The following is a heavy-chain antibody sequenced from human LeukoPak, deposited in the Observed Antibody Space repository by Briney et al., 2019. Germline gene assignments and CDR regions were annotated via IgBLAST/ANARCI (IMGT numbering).Heavy chain of an antibody. D-gene: IGHD5-18*01. J-gene: IGHJ4*02. CDR2: ISGGST. Sequence: GGTLRPSCAASAFTFSYYAIAWVRPTPRKGLEKVSSISGGSTYYADTANGRFTISRDNSKNTLYLQMNRLRAEDTAVYYCAKGGYNYGYVDYWGQGTLVT. CDR1: AFTFSYYA. CDR3: AKGGYNYGYVDY. V-gene: IGHV3-23*01.